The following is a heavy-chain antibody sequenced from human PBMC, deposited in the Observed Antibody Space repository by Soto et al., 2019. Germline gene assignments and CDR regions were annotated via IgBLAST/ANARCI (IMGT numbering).Heavy chain of an antibody. D-gene: IGHD6-19*01. J-gene: IGHJ5*02. Sequence: ASVKVSCKGSGYTFSSYCISWVLQAPGQGLEWMGWISAHKGNVKYAQKLQGRVTLTTDTSTGTAYMDLRSLRSDDTAVYYCARDLGGWSTGWFDPWGQGTLVTVSS. CDR1: GYTFSSYC. CDR2: ISAHKGNV. CDR3: ARDLGGWSTGWFDP. V-gene: IGHV1-18*01.